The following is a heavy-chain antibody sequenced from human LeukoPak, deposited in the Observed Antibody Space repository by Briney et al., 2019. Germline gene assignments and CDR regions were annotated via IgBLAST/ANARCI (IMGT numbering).Heavy chain of an antibody. CDR2: IYYTGST. J-gene: IGHJ5*02. CDR3: ARGSGWYLP. Sequence: SETLSLTCTVSGGSISTYFWSWVRQPPGKGLEWIGYIYYTGSTNYNPSLKSRVTISVDTSKNQFSLKLSSVTAADTAVYYCARGSGWYLPWGQGTLVTVSS. D-gene: IGHD6-19*01. CDR1: GGSISTYF. V-gene: IGHV4-59*08.